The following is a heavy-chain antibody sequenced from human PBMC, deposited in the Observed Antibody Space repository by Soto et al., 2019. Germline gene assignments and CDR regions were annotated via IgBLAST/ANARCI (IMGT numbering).Heavy chain of an antibody. Sequence: ASVKVSCKASGYTFTSYGISWVRQAPGQGLEWMGWISAYNGNTNYSQKFQGRVTITTDTSASTGYMELSSLRSEDTAVYYCARDGIAAAGTSWFDPWGQGTLVTVSS. CDR2: ISAYNGNT. D-gene: IGHD6-13*01. CDR3: ARDGIAAAGTSWFDP. CDR1: GYTFTSYG. V-gene: IGHV1-18*01. J-gene: IGHJ5*02.